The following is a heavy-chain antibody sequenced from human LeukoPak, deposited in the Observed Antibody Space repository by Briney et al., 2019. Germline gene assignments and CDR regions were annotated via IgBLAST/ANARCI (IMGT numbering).Heavy chain of an antibody. CDR2: ISSSSSTI. J-gene: IGHJ4*02. CDR1: RFTFSSYS. CDR3: ARGACSTSCYLFDY. D-gene: IGHD2-2*01. Sequence: GGSLRLSCAASRFTFSSYSMNWVRQAPGKGLEWVSYISSSSSTIYYADSVKGRFTISRDNAKNSLYLQMNSLRDEDTAVYYCARGACSTSCYLFDYWGQGTLVTVSS. V-gene: IGHV3-48*02.